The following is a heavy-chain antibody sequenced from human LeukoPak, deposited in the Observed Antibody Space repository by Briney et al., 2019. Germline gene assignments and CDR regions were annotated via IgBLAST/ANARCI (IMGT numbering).Heavy chain of an antibody. V-gene: IGHV4-39*07. CDR1: GGSISSSSYY. CDR2: IYYSTST. D-gene: IGHD1-1*01. Sequence: PSETLSLTCTVSGGSISSSSYYWGWIRQPPGKGLEWIGSIYYSTSTYYNPSLKSRVTISVDTSKNQFSLKLSSVTAADTAVYYCARDYKALSYNYFDPWGQGTLVTVSS. J-gene: IGHJ5*02. CDR3: ARDYKALSYNYFDP.